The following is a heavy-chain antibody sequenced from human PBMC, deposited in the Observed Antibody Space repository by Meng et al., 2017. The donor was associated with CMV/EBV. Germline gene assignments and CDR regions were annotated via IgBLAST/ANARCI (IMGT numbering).Heavy chain of an antibody. CDR1: GFTVSSNY. CDR3: ARGEYSSSSSGYYYYYGMDA. V-gene: IGHV3-53*01. D-gene: IGHD6-6*01. J-gene: IGHJ6*02. CDR2: IYSGGST. Sequence: GESLKISCTASGFTVSSNYMSWVRQAPGKGLEWVSVIYSGGSTYYADSVKGRFTISRDNSKNTLYLQMNSLRAEDTAVYYCARGEYSSSSSGYYYYYGMDAWGQGTTVTVSS.